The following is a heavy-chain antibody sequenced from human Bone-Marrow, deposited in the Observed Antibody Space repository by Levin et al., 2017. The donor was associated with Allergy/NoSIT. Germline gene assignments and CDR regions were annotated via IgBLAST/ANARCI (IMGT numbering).Heavy chain of an antibody. J-gene: IGHJ2*01. V-gene: IGHV1-2*02. Sequence: GESLKISCKASGYIFTDYYIHWVRQAPGQGLEWMGWVNPNTGVTYYPQKFQGRVTVTWDTSFSTAYMALNSLTSDDTAMYYCARDQGLHTSGPSFWYFDLWGRGTPVTVSS. CDR2: VNPNTGVT. CDR3: ARDQGLHTSGPSFWYFDL. CDR1: GYIFTDYY. D-gene: IGHD1-7*01.